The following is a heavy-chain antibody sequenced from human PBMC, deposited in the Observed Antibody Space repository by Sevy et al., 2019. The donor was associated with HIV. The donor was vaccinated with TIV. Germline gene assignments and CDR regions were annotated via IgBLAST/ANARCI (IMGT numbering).Heavy chain of an antibody. J-gene: IGHJ4*02. V-gene: IGHV3-23*01. Sequence: GGSLRLSCVASTFTFHTYVMSWVRQAPEKGLEWVSTISASGGYTYYADSVKGRFTISRDNSKNTVYLQMNSLRDEDTAVYYCAKEDTSGYFWGQGTLVTVSS. CDR1: TFTFHTYV. CDR2: ISASGGYT. D-gene: IGHD3-22*01. CDR3: AKEDTSGYF.